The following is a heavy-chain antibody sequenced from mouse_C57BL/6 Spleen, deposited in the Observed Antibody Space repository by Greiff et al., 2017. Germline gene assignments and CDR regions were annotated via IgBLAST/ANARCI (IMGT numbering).Heavy chain of an antibody. J-gene: IGHJ2*01. V-gene: IGHV5-17*01. CDR1: GFTFSDYG. D-gene: IGHD2-3*01. CDR2: ISSGSSTI. Sequence: EVQLQESGGGLVKPGGSLKLSCAASGFTFSDYGMHWVRQAPEQGLEWVAYISSGSSTIYYADTVKGRVTISRDNAKNTLFLQMTRLRSEDTAMYYCARDPLIYDGYFDYWGQGTTLTVSS. CDR3: ARDPLIYDGYFDY.